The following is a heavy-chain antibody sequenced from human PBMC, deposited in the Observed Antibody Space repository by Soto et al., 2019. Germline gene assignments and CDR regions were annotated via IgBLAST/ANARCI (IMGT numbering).Heavy chain of an antibody. Sequence: EVRLLESGGGLVQPGGSLRLSCTASGFTFSNYAMNWVRQAPGKGLEWVSGISGTGGTTYYADFVKGRFTISRDNSKNTLYVQMNSLRADDSALFYCAKDRPLLNTFYRGPYFESWGQGTLVTVSS. J-gene: IGHJ4*02. CDR2: ISGTGGTT. CDR1: GFTFSNYA. V-gene: IGHV3-23*01. CDR3: AKDRPLLNTFYRGPYFES. D-gene: IGHD3-10*01.